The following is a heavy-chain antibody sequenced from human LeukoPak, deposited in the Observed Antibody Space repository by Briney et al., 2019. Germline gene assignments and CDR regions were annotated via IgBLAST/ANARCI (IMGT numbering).Heavy chain of an antibody. CDR3: ARSEINDYNRY. CDR1: GYSIRSGYH. CDR2: IYQSGST. Sequence: SETLSLTCSVSGYSIRSGYHWAWIRPSPGKGLEWIGSIYQSGSTYYNPSLRSRVTMSMDTSKNQFSLKMRPVTAADTAVYYCARSEINDYNRYWGQGILVTVSS. J-gene: IGHJ4*02. D-gene: IGHD3-16*01. V-gene: IGHV4-38-2*02.